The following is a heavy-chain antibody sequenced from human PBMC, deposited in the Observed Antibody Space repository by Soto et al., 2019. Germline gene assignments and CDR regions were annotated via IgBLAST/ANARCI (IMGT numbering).Heavy chain of an antibody. V-gene: IGHV3-64*01. CDR1: GFSFSNYA. J-gene: IGHJ4*02. D-gene: IGHD2-2*01. Sequence: EVQLVESGGILVQPGGSLRLSCVASGFSFSNYAMHWVRQAPGKGLEYVSAISNNGVSSYYANSVKGRFIISRYNSKNTLYLQMGSLRAEDMAVYYCSRGGPYQLLSDFDYWGQGTLVTVSS. CDR2: ISNNGVSS. CDR3: SRGGPYQLLSDFDY.